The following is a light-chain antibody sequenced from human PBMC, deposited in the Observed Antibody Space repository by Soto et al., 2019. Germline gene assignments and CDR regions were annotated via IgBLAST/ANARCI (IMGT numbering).Light chain of an antibody. CDR1: QSISSNK. CDR2: GAS. J-gene: IGKJ1*01. V-gene: IGKV3-20*01. Sequence: VMTQSLATLSVSPGESATLSCRASQSISSNKLAWYQQKPGQAPRLLIYGASNRATGIPDRFSGSGSGTDFTLTISRLEPEDFAVYYCQQYGSSGTFGQGTKVDI. CDR3: QQYGSSGT.